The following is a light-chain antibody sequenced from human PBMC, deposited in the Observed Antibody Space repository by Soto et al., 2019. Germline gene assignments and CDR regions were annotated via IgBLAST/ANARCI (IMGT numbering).Light chain of an antibody. CDR1: ENINNR. Sequence: EVVMTQSPATLSVSPGERATLSCRASENINNRLSWYQQTPGQAPRLLIYGASTRATVIPDRFRGSGSGTEFALTIGSLQSEDFAVYYCQQYRDWPPWTFGQGTKVEIK. CDR3: QQYRDWPPWT. V-gene: IGKV3-15*01. CDR2: GAS. J-gene: IGKJ1*01.